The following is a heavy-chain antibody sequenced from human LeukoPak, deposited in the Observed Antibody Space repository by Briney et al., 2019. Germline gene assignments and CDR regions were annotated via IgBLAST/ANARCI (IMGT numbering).Heavy chain of an antibody. D-gene: IGHD2-2*01. CDR2: IIPILGTA. CDR1: GYTFTSYG. V-gene: IGHV1-69*13. CDR3: ASEYQLLNYFDY. Sequence: ASVKVSCKASGYTFTSYGISWVRQAPGQGLEWMGRIIPILGTANYAQNFQGRVTITADESTSTAYMDLSSLRSEDTAVYYCASEYQLLNYFDYWGQGTLVTVSS. J-gene: IGHJ4*02.